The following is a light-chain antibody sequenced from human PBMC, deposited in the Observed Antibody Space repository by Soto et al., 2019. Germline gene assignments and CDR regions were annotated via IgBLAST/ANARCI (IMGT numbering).Light chain of an antibody. CDR1: QNIAAR. Sequence: DSQMTQSPSTLSASVGDRVTITCRASQNIAARLAWYQQKPRKAPKLLIYRASYLETGVPSRFSGSGSGTEFTLTISSLQPDDFATYYCQHYNPYSWTFGQGTKVEIK. J-gene: IGKJ1*01. CDR2: RAS. CDR3: QHYNPYSWT. V-gene: IGKV1-5*03.